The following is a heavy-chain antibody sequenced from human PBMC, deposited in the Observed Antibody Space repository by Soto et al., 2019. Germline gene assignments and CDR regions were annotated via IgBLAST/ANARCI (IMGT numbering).Heavy chain of an antibody. CDR2: IYYSGST. V-gene: IGHV4-31*03. J-gene: IGHJ4*02. CDR3: ARGRPATVTTRYYFDY. CDR1: GGSISSGGYY. D-gene: IGHD4-17*01. Sequence: QVQLQESGPGLVKPSQTLSLTCTVSGGSISSGGYYWSWIRQHPGKGLEWIGYIYYSGSTYYNPSLKSRVTISVDTSKNQFSLKLSPVTAADTAVYYCARGRPATVTTRYYFDYWGQGTLVTVSS.